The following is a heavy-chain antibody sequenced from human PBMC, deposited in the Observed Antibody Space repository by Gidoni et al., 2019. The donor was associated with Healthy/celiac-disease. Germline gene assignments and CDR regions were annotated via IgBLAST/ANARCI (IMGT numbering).Heavy chain of an antibody. CDR2: ISSSSSYI. J-gene: IGHJ3*02. V-gene: IGHV3-21*01. CDR1: GFTFSSYS. CDR3: ARAAPPPSAFDI. Sequence: EVQLVESGGGLVKPGGSLRLYCAASGFTFSSYSMNWVRQAPGKGLEGVSSISSSSSYIYYADSVKGRFTISRDNAKNSLYLQMNSLRAEDTAVYYCARAAPPPSAFDIWGQGTMVTVSS.